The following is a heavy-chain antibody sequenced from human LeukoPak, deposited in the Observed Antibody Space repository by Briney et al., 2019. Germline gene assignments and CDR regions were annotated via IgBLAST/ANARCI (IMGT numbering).Heavy chain of an antibody. CDR1: GGSIRSFY. J-gene: IGHJ4*02. CDR2: ISYSGST. V-gene: IGHV4-59*08. Sequence: SETLSLTCTVSGGSIRSFYCSWIRQPPGEGLEWIGYISYSGSTKYNPSLKSRVTISVDMSKSQCSLKLSSVTAADTAVYYCARIYSSSWYLDYWGQGTLVTVSS. CDR3: ARIYSSSWYLDY. D-gene: IGHD6-13*01.